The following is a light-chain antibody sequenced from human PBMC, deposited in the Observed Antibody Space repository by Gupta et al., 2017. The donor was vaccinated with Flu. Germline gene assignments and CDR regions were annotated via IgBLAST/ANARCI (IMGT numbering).Light chain of an antibody. CDR3: MSFASSSAYV. CDR2: DVS. CDR1: SSDVGGYNY. Sequence: SVTISWTGTSSDVGGYNYVSWYQQDPGKAPKLMIYDVSHRPAGVSNRFSGSKSGRTASLTISGRQAEDEADYYCMSFASSSAYVFGTGTKVTVL. V-gene: IGLV2-14*03. J-gene: IGLJ1*01.